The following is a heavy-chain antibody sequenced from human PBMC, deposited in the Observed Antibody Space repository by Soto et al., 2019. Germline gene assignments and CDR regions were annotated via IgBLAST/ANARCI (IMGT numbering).Heavy chain of an antibody. CDR3: ARGTIVARQHLDY. CDR2: ISIRGGDE. Sequence: QVQLVESGGGVVQPGKSLRLSCAASGFTFSSYAMHWARQAPGKALEWVTVISIRGGDEYYAESLRGRFTISRDDSKNTLYLQMDSLRVADTAVYYCARGTIVARQHLDYWGQGTLVTVSS. J-gene: IGHJ4*02. V-gene: IGHV3-30*03. CDR1: GFTFSSYA. D-gene: IGHD6-6*01.